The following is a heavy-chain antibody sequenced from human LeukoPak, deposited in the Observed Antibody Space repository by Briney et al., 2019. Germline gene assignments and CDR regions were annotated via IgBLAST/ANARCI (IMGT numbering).Heavy chain of an antibody. V-gene: IGHV3-30*02. CDR1: GVTFSRYG. CDR2: IRYDGSNK. Sequence: GGSLRLSCVASGVTFSRYGMHWVRQAPGKGLEWVAFIRYDGSNKYYADSVKGRFTISRDNSKNTLYLQKNSLRAEDTAVYYCAKDLYYYDSSGYSVFDYWGQGTLVTVSS. J-gene: IGHJ4*02. D-gene: IGHD3-22*01. CDR3: AKDLYYYDSSGYSVFDY.